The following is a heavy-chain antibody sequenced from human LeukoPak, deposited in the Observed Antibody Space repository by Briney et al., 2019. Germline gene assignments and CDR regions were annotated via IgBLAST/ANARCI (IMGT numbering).Heavy chain of an antibody. CDR3: ARDIGQELEFDY. D-gene: IGHD1-7*01. CDR2: INPNSGGT. Sequence: ASVKVSCKASGYTFTFYFMHWVRQAPGQGLEWMGWINPNSGGTNYAQKFQGRVTMTRDTSISTAYMELSRLRSDDTAVYYCARDIGQELEFDYWGQGTLVTVSS. V-gene: IGHV1-2*02. J-gene: IGHJ4*02. CDR1: GYTFTFYF.